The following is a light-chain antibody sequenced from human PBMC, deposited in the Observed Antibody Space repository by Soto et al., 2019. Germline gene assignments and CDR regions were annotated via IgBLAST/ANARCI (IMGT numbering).Light chain of an antibody. Sequence: QSALTQPASVSGSPGQSITISCTGTSSDVGSYNLVSWYQQHPGKASKLMIYEVSKRPSGVSNRFSGSKSGNTASLTISGLQAEDEADYYCCSSAGSSTPLYDFGTGTKVTVL. CDR2: EVS. J-gene: IGLJ1*01. CDR1: SSDVGSYNL. CDR3: CSSAGSSTPLYD. V-gene: IGLV2-23*02.